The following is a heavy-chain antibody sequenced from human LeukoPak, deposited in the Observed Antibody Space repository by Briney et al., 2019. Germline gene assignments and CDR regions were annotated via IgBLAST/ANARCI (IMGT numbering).Heavy chain of an antibody. CDR2: IYTSGST. Sequence: SETLSLTCTVSGGSISSGSYYWSWIRQPAGKGLEWIGRIYTSGSTNYNPSLKSRVTISVDTSKNQFSLKLSSVTAADTAVYYCARTSWTMVRGNPAPYFDYWGQGTLVTVSS. D-gene: IGHD3-10*01. J-gene: IGHJ4*02. CDR3: ARTSWTMVRGNPAPYFDY. CDR1: GGSISSGSYY. V-gene: IGHV4-61*02.